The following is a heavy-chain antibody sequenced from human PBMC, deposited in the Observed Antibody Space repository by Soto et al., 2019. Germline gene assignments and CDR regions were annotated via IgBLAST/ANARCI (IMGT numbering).Heavy chain of an antibody. CDR3: ARVVDGYNFPFDY. V-gene: IGHV4-30-4*01. D-gene: IGHD5-12*01. J-gene: IGHJ4*02. CDR1: GGSFSSGNYH. Sequence: QVQLQESGPGLVKPSQTLSLTCTVSGGSFSSGNYHWSWIRQPPGKGLEWIGFIYYSRNTYYNPSLKSRVSISQDTPKNQFSLRLSPLTAADTAIYYCARVVDGYNFPFDYWGQGILVTVSS. CDR2: IYYSRNT.